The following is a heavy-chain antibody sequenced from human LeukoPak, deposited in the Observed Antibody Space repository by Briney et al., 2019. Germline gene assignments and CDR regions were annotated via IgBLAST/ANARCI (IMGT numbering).Heavy chain of an antibody. D-gene: IGHD6-19*01. J-gene: IGHJ4*02. CDR1: GSALSSYA. V-gene: IGHV3-23*01. CDR3: ARLDYFDY. Sequence: PGGSLRLSCAASGSALSSYAMNWVRQAPGKGLEWVSGITVNGANTYYADSVKGRFTISKDTSNNILYMQMSSLSAEDTAVYYCARLDYFDYWGQGTLVAVSS. CDR2: ITVNGANT.